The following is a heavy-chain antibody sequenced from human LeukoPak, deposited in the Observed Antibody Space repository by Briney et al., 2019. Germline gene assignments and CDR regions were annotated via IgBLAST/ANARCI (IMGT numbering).Heavy chain of an antibody. D-gene: IGHD3-22*01. CDR1: GFTFNAFG. J-gene: IGHJ4*02. V-gene: IGHV3-21*01. Sequence: GGSLRLSCAASGFTFNAFGMNWVRQAPGKGLEWVSSISSSSSYIYYADSVKGRSTISRDNAKNSLYLQMNSLRAEDTAVYYCARDQRNYYDSSGYLDQNDYWGQGTLVTVSS. CDR2: ISSSSSYI. CDR3: ARDQRNYYDSSGYLDQNDY.